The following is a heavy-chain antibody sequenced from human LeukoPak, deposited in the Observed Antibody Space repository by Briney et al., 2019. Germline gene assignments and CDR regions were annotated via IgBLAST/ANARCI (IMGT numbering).Heavy chain of an antibody. CDR3: ARGGVTMVRGVPNFDY. Sequence: KPSETLSLTCTVSGGSISSSSYYWGWIRQPPGKGLEWIGSIYYSGSTYYNPSLKSRVTISVDTSKNQFSLKLSSVTAADTAVYYCARGGVTMVRGVPNFDYWGQGTLVTVSS. V-gene: IGHV4-39*01. CDR1: GGSISSSSYY. J-gene: IGHJ4*02. CDR2: IYYSGST. D-gene: IGHD3-10*01.